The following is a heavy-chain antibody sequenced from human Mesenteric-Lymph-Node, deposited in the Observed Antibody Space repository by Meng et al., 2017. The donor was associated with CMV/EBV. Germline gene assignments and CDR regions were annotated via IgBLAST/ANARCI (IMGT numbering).Heavy chain of an antibody. D-gene: IGHD1-14*01. V-gene: IGHV3-7*01. Sequence: GESLKISCAASGFTFSSYWMSWVRQAPGKGLEWVANIKQDGSEKYYVDSVKGRFTMSRDNAKNSLYLQMNSLRAEDTALYYCARDFEPEASHWFDPWGQGTLVTVSS. J-gene: IGHJ5*02. CDR1: GFTFSSYW. CDR2: IKQDGSEK. CDR3: ARDFEPEASHWFDP.